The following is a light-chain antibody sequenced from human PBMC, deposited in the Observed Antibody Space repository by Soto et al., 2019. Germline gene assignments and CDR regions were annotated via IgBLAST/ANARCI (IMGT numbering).Light chain of an antibody. J-gene: IGKJ2*01. CDR3: QQYSTLPHT. CDR2: GIS. Sequence: ESVLTQSPSTLSLSPGERATLSCRASQSVTNRYFAWYQQKPGQAPRLLIYGISSRATGIPDRFSGSGSGTDFTLTISRLEPEDFVVYYCQQYSTLPHTFGQGTKVEVK. V-gene: IGKV3-20*01. CDR1: QSVTNRY.